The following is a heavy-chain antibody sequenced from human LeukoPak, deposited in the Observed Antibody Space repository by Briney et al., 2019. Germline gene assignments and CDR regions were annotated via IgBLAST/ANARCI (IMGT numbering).Heavy chain of an antibody. CDR1: GFIFSSHW. CDR2: IKQDGSEK. CDR3: AREMHPAAAVDY. J-gene: IGHJ4*02. D-gene: IGHD6-13*01. Sequence: PGGSLRLSCAASGFIFSSHWMSWVRQALGEGLEWVASIKQDGSEKFYVGSVKGRFTISKDNAKNSLYLQMNSLRAEDTAVYYCAREMHPAAAVDYWGQGTLVTVSS. V-gene: IGHV3-7*03.